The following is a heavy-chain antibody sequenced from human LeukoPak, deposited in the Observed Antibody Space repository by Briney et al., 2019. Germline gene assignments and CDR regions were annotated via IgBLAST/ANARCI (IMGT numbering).Heavy chain of an antibody. Sequence: GGSLRLSCATSGFTFGVYYMSWIRQAPGKGPEWLSYISSSSSTIYYADSVKGRFTISRDNAKNSLYLQMNSLRAEDTAVYYCARRHLGITIFDYWGQGTLVTVSS. V-gene: IGHV3-11*01. J-gene: IGHJ4*02. CDR3: ARRHLGITIFDY. CDR2: ISSSSSTI. CDR1: GFTFGVYY. D-gene: IGHD3-3*01.